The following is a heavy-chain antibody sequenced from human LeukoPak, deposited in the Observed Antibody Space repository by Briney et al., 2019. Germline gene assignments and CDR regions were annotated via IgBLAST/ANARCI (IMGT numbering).Heavy chain of an antibody. CDR2: ISWNSGSI. D-gene: IGHD6-13*01. J-gene: IGHJ4*02. V-gene: IGHV3-9*01. CDR1: GFTFDDYA. CDR3: AKANSSSWYNYFDY. Sequence: QPGGSLRLSCAASGFTFDDYAMHWVRQAPGKGLEWVSGISWNSGSIGYADSVKGRFTISRDNAKNSLYLQMNSLGAEDTALYYCAKANSSSWYNYFDYWGQGTLVTVSS.